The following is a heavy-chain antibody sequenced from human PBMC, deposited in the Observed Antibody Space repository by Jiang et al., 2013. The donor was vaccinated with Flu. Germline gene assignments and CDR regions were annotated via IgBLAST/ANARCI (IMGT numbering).Heavy chain of an antibody. V-gene: IGHV1-2*04. D-gene: IGHD1-26*01. CDR1: TFSSYA. Sequence: TFSSYAISWVRQAPGQGLEWMGGIIPNSGGTNYAQKFQGWVTMTRDTSISTAYMELSRLRSDDTAVYYCARALIVGALFDYWGQGTLVTVSS. J-gene: IGHJ4*02. CDR3: ARALIVGALFDY. CDR2: IIPNSGGT.